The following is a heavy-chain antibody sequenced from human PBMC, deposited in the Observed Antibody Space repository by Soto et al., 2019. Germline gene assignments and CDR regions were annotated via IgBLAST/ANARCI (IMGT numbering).Heavy chain of an antibody. CDR1: GGSISSGGYY. CDR3: ARSRRVSSSTFDY. CDR2: IYYSGST. J-gene: IGHJ4*02. V-gene: IGHV4-31*03. D-gene: IGHD6-6*01. Sequence: PSETLSLTCTVSGGSISSGGYYWSWIRQHPGKGLEWIGYIYYSGSTYYNPSLKSRVTISVDTSKNQFSLKLSSVTAADTAVYYCARSRRVSSSTFDYWGQGTLVTVSS.